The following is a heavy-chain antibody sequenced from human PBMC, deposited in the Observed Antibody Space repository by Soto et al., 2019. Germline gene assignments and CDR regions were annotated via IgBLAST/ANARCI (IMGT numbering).Heavy chain of an antibody. J-gene: IGHJ4*02. CDR2: ISAYNGNT. CDR3: ARDLLGIVRAKENFDY. V-gene: IGHV1-18*01. CDR1: GYTFTSYG. D-gene: IGHD1-26*01. Sequence: GASVKVSCKASGYTFTSYGISWVRQAPGQGLEWMGWISAYNGNTNYAQKLQGRVTMTTDTSTSTAYMELRSLRSDDTAVYYCARDLLGIVRAKENFDYWGQGTLVTVSS.